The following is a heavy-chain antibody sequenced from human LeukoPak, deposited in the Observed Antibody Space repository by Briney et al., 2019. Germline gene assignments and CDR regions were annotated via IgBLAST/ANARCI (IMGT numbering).Heavy chain of an antibody. CDR3: AVYDFWSGSYFDY. J-gene: IGHJ4*02. D-gene: IGHD3-3*01. CDR1: GFTVSSHV. Sequence: GGSLRLSCAASGFTVSSHVMNWVRQAPGKGLEWVSVIYSGGSTYYADSVKGRFTISRDNSKNTLYLQMNSLRAEDTAVYYCAVYDFWSGSYFDYWGQGTLVTVSS. V-gene: IGHV3-53*01. CDR2: IYSGGST.